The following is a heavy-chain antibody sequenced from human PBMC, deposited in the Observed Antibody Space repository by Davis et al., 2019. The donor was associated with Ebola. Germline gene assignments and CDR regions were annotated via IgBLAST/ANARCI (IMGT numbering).Heavy chain of an antibody. J-gene: IGHJ4*02. V-gene: IGHV3-48*04. CDR3: ARDRWPGALDY. Sequence: GESLKISCAASGFTFSSYSMNWVRQAPGKGLEWVSYISDSGSTTYYADSVKGRFTISRDNAKNSLYLQMNSLRAEDTAVYYCARDRWPGALDYWGQGTLVTVSS. D-gene: IGHD1-26*01. CDR1: GFTFSSYS. CDR2: ISDSGSTT.